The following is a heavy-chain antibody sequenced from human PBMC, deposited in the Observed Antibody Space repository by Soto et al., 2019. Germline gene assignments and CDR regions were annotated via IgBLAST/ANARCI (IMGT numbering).Heavy chain of an antibody. J-gene: IGHJ4*02. D-gene: IGHD3-16*01. V-gene: IGHV1-8*01. CDR1: GYTFTNYD. CDR2: MNPNSGNT. Sequence: QVQLVQSGAEVKKPGASVKVSCKASGYTFTNYDINWVRQATGQGLEWMGWMNPNSGNTGSAQKFQGRITMTRDTSTGTAYMELTSLTYEDTAVYYCARVWGTIDYWGQGTLVTVSS. CDR3: ARVWGTIDY.